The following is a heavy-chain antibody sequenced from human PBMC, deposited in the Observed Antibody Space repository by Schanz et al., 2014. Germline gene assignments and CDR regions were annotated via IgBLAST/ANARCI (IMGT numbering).Heavy chain of an antibody. CDR2: IWYDGNNK. J-gene: IGHJ6*03. CDR3: ARENSSGYSPAVTYYIDV. CDR1: GFTFSSYG. V-gene: IGHV3-33*01. Sequence: QVQLVESGGGVVQPGRSLRLSCAASGFTFSSYGMHWVRQAPGKGLEWVALIWYDGNNKYYADSVKGRFTVSRDNNWKTLSLQMNSLRSADTAIYHCARENSSGYSPAVTYYIDVWGKGTTVTVSS. D-gene: IGHD3-22*01.